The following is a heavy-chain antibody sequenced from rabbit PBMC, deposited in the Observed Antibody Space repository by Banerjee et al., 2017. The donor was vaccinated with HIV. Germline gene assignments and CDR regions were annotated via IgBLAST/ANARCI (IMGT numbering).Heavy chain of an antibody. CDR2: IDTGSSGFT. J-gene: IGHJ2*01. CDR3: ARNYVNVFDP. CDR1: GVSFTNNYY. D-gene: IGHD1-1*01. Sequence: GGDLVKPGASLTLTCTASGVSFTNNYYMCWVRQAPGKGLEWIACIDTGSSGFTYFASWAKGRFTISKASSTTVTLQMTSLTAADTATYFCARNYVNVFDPWGPGTLVTVS. V-gene: IGHV1S40*01.